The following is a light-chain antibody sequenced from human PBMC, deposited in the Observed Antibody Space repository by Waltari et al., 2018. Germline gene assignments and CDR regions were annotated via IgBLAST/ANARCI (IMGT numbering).Light chain of an antibody. V-gene: IGKV1-27*01. CDR1: QAIGNS. Sequence: DIQLTQSPSSLSASLGDRVTISCRATQAIGNSLVWYQQRPGEVPGLLIFAASTLQSGVSSRFSGSGSGTDFTLTISSLQPEDVGTYFRQNYGSDPVYTFGQGTRL. CDR2: AAS. CDR3: QNYGSDPVYT. J-gene: IGKJ2*01.